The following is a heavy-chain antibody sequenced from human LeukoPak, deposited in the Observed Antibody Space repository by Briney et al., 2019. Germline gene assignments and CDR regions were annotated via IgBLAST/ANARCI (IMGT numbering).Heavy chain of an antibody. J-gene: IGHJ4*02. V-gene: IGHV4-39*01. CDR3: ARLTVTDYYFDY. CDR2: IYYSGST. CDR1: GGSISSSSYY. Sequence: SETLSLTCTVSGGSISSSSYYWGWIRQPPGKGLEWIGSIYYSGSTYYNPSLKSRVTISVDTSKNQFSLKLSSVTAADKAVYYCARLTVTDYYFDYWGQGTLVTVSS. D-gene: IGHD4-17*01.